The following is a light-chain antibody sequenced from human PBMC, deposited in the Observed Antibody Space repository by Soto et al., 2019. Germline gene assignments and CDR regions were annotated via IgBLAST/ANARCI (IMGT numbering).Light chain of an antibody. V-gene: IGLV2-8*01. Sequence: QSALTQPASVSGSLGQSITISCTGTSSDVGAYNYVCWYQLHPGKAPKLLIYDVNKRPSGVPDRFSGSKSGHTASLTVSGLQAEDEADYYCTSYAGSNNFVVFGGGTKLTVL. CDR1: SSDVGAYNY. CDR2: DVN. CDR3: TSYAGSNNFVV. J-gene: IGLJ2*01.